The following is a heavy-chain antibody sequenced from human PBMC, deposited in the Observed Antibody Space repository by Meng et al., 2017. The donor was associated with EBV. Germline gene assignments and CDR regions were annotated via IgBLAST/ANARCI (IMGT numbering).Heavy chain of an antibody. V-gene: IGHV3-73*02. CDR3: TRLDGSYIYY. D-gene: IGHD1-26*01. Sequence: EVRLVASGGGLVQPGGSLKLSCAASGFTFSGSAMHWVRQASGKGLEWVGRIRSKANSYATAYAASVKGRFTISRDDSKNTAYLQMNSLKTEDTAVYYCTRLDGSYIYYWGQGTLVTVSS. CDR1: GFTFSGSA. CDR2: IRSKANSYAT. J-gene: IGHJ4*02.